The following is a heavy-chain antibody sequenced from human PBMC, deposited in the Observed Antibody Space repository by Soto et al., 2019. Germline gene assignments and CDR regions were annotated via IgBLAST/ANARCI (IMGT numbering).Heavy chain of an antibody. CDR3: AKKGTAAATFDY. CDR1: GASISSSGDY. J-gene: IGHJ4*02. D-gene: IGHD2-15*01. CDR2: IYYSGDI. V-gene: IGHV4-31*03. Sequence: QVQLQESGPGLVKPSQTLSLTCSVSGASISSSGDYWSGIRQHPGKGLEWIGYIYYSGDIYYNPSLKSRVAISVDTAKNQFSLKLSSVTAADTAVYYCAKKGTAAATFDYWGQGTLVAVSS.